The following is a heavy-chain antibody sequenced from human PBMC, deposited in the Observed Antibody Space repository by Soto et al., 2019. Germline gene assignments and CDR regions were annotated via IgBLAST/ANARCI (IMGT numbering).Heavy chain of an antibody. V-gene: IGHV4-39*01. CDR1: GGSISSSSYY. J-gene: IGHJ4*02. CDR2: IYYSGST. CDR3: ARQAGDGSTMAKYYFDY. D-gene: IGHD3-10*01. Sequence: QLQLQESGPGLVKPSETLSLTCTVSGGSISSSSYYWGWIRQPPGKGLKWIGSIYYSGSTYYNPSLKSRVTISVDTSKNRFSLKLSSVTAADTAVYCCARQAGDGSTMAKYYFDYWGQGTLVTVSS.